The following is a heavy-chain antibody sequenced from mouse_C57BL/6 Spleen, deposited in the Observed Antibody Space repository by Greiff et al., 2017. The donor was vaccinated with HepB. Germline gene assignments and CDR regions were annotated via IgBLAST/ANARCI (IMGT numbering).Heavy chain of an antibody. V-gene: IGHV1-15*01. CDR2: INPETGGT. D-gene: IGHD1-1*01. Sequence: LQESGAELVRPGASVTLSCKASGYTFTDYEMHWVKQTPVHGLEWIGAINPETGGTAYNQKFKGKAILTADKSSSTAYMELRSLTSEDSAVYYCTRGGITTVVEAFDVWGTGTTVTVSS. J-gene: IGHJ1*03. CDR3: TRGGITTVVEAFDV. CDR1: GYTFTDYE.